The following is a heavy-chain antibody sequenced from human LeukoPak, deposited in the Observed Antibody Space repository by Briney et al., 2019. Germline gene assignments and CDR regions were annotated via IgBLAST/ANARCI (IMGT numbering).Heavy chain of an antibody. CDR2: IRYDGSNK. D-gene: IGHD3-22*01. CDR1: GSTFSSYG. CDR3: AKDSRRVYYYDSSGRTDWFDP. J-gene: IGHJ5*02. Sequence: GGSLRLSCSASGSTFSSYGMHWVRQAPGKGLEWVAFIRYDGSNKYYADSVKGRFTVSRDNSKNTLYLQMNSLRAEDTAVYYCAKDSRRVYYYDSSGRTDWFDPWGQGTLVTVSS. V-gene: IGHV3-30*02.